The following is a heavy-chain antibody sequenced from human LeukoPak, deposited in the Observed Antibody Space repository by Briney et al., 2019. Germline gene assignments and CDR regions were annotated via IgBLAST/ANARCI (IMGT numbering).Heavy chain of an antibody. D-gene: IGHD3-10*01. CDR2: ISGRGGST. CDR3: AKDYYGSGSYYGFVGY. J-gene: IGHJ4*02. CDR1: GFTFSSYA. V-gene: IGHV3-23*01. Sequence: GGSLRLSCAASGFTFSSYAMSWVRQAPGKGLEWVSAISGRGGSTFYADSVKGRFTISRDNSKNTLYLQMDSLRVEDTAVYYCAKDYYGSGSYYGFVGYWGQGTLVTVSS.